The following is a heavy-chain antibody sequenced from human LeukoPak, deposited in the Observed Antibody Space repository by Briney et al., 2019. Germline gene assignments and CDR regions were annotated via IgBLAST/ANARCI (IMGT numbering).Heavy chain of an antibody. D-gene: IGHD2-2*01. J-gene: IGHJ4*02. CDR2: INPNSGGT. CDR1: GYTFTGCY. V-gene: IGHV1-2*02. Sequence: ASVKVSCKASGYTFTGCYMHWVRQAPGQGLEWMGWINPNSGGTNYAQKFQGRVTMTRDTSISTAYMELSRLRSDDTAVYYCARGTCSSTSCPIDYWGQGTLVTVSS. CDR3: ARGTCSSTSCPIDY.